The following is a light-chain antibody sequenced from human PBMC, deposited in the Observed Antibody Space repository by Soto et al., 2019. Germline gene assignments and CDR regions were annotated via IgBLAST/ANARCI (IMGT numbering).Light chain of an antibody. CDR3: QQSYSTPT. V-gene: IGKV1-39*01. CDR1: QSISSY. Sequence: DLQMTQSPSSLSASVGDRVTITCRASQSISSYLNWYQQKPGKDPKLLIYAASSLQSGVPSRFSGSGSGTDFTLTISSLQPEDFATYYCQQSYSTPTFGGGTKVEIK. CDR2: AAS. J-gene: IGKJ4*01.